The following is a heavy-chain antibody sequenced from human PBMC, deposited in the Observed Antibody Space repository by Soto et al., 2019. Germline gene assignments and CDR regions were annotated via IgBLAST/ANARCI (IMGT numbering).Heavy chain of an antibody. CDR1: GGSFSGYY. CDR2: INHSGST. CDR3: ARGGEGITIFGVVINWFDP. J-gene: IGHJ5*02. D-gene: IGHD3-3*01. Sequence: SETLSLTCAVYGGSFSGYYWSWIRQPPGKGLEWIGEINHSGSTNYNPSLKSRVTISVDTSKNQFSLKLSSVTAADTAVYYCARGGEGITIFGVVINWFDPWGQGTLVTVSS. V-gene: IGHV4-34*01.